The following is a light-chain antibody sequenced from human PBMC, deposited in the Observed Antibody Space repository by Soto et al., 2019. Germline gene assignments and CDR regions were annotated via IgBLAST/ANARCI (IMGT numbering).Light chain of an antibody. CDR3: QRRSSWSSS. CDR1: QGVSSY. V-gene: IGKV3-11*01. CDR2: DAS. J-gene: IGKJ1*01. Sequence: DILLTQSPSTLSLSPGDRVTITCRASQGVSSYLAWYQQKPGQPPRLLIYDASNLESGIPARFSGSGSGTDFTLTISSLQPEDVAAYYCQRRSSWSSSFGQGTKVDIK.